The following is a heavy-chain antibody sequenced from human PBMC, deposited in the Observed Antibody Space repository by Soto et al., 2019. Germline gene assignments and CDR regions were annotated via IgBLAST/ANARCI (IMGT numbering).Heavy chain of an antibody. Sequence: QVQLQQWGAGPLRPLETLSLTCGVSGGSFSGYYWAWIRQSPGKGLEWIGEINDRGSTNYNPSLKSRVSISVGTSKNHYSLNLRSVTAAATAVYSCTRESHDILTGPPWVWYFDLWGRGTLVTVSS. V-gene: IGHV4-34*01. J-gene: IGHJ2*01. CDR1: GGSFSGYY. CDR2: INDRGST. CDR3: TRESHDILTGPPWVWYFDL. D-gene: IGHD3-9*01.